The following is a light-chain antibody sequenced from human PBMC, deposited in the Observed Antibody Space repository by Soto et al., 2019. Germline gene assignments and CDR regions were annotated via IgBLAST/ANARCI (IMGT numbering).Light chain of an antibody. CDR2: RAP. V-gene: IGKV1-5*03. J-gene: IGKJ1*01. CDR1: QNVQSW. Sequence: DIEMTQSPSTLSSSVGDRDTISCRASQNVQSWVAWHHQKPGEAPKLLILRAPNLEAGVPSRVSGSGSGTHFSLTGSSLQPEYFGTYYCHFSGAFGQGTKVEIK. CDR3: HFSGA.